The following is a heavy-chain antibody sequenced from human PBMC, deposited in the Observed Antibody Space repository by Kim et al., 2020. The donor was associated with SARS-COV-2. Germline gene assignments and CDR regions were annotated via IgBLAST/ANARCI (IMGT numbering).Heavy chain of an antibody. J-gene: IGHJ4*02. V-gene: IGHV3-21*05. CDR3: ARGRTSGGLMTLLRGVNPCYFEY. Sequence: GGSLRLSCASSGLFFSNYGFNWVRQAPGKGLEWLSYISSSSGQIFYADSVKGRFSISRDNANNSLFLQMDSLRAEDTAVYYCARGRTSGGLMTLLRGVNPCYFEYWGQGTLVTVSS. CDR1: GLFFSNYG. CDR2: ISSSSGQI. D-gene: IGHD3-10*01.